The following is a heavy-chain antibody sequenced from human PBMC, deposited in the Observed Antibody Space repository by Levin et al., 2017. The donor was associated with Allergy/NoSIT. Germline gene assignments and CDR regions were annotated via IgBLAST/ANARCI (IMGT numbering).Heavy chain of an antibody. CDR1: GFTFSSYG. V-gene: IGHV3-30*18. CDR2: ITPDGSLK. CDR3: AKGGDMDV. D-gene: IGHD3-16*01. J-gene: IGHJ6*02. Sequence: LSLTCGASGFTFSSYGMHWVRQAPGKGLEWVAIITPDGSLKYYEDSVKGRFTISRDNSRNTVYLHMDSLRLEDTALYYCAKGGDMDVWGQGTTVTVSS.